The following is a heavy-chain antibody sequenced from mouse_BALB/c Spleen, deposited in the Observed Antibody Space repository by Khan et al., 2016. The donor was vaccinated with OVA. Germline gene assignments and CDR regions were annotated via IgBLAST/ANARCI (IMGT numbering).Heavy chain of an antibody. CDR1: GYTFTNYF. CDR3: ARGNWQSYDFDY. D-gene: IGHD4-1*01. J-gene: IGHJ2*03. Sequence: VQLQESGPELVKPGASVNLSCKASGYTFTNYFLHWVKQKPGQGLEWIGYINPYNGGTKYNEKFKGKATLASDTSSITAYMELSSLTSEDAAVDYCARGNWQSYDFDYWGQGTRVT. CDR2: INPYNGGT. V-gene: IGHV1S136*01.